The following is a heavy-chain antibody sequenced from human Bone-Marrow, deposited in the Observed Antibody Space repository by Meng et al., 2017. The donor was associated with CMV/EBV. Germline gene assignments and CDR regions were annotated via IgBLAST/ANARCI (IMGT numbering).Heavy chain of an antibody. D-gene: IGHD2/OR15-2a*01. Sequence: VQCVWYGGGLVNPGGSLTLSCAASGFTFSDFYMSWIRQAPGKGLEWVSYISSSSSYTNYADSVKGRFTISKDNAQNSVYLQMDSLRVEDTAVYYCTRDLGGCFNSCEPHWGQGTLVTVSS. CDR3: TRDLGGCFNSCEPH. V-gene: IGHV3-11*06. CDR1: GFTFSDFY. CDR2: ISSSSSYT. J-gene: IGHJ4*02.